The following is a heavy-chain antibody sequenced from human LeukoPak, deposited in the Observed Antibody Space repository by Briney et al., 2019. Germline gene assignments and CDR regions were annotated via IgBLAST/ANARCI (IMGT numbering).Heavy chain of an antibody. J-gene: IGHJ6*02. V-gene: IGHV1-2*02. CDR3: ARDLPPYYYGSGGEENGMDV. D-gene: IGHD3-10*01. CDR1: GYTFTGYY. Sequence: ASVKVSCKASGYTFTGYYMHWMRQAPGQGLEWMGWINPNSGGTNYAQKFQGRVTMTRDTSISTAYMELSRLRSDDTAVYYCARDLPPYYYGSGGEENGMDVWGQGTTVTVSS. CDR2: INPNSGGT.